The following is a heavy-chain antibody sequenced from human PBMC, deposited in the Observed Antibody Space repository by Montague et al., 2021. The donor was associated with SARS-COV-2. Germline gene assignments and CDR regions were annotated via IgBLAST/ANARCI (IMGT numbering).Heavy chain of an antibody. D-gene: IGHD3-10*01. CDR3: ARGGIRTGMNRGVRSRPFDS. J-gene: IGHJ5*01. CDR2: VYHSGST. V-gene: IGHV4-34*01. Sequence: SETLSLTCAVSGGSFSDDYWSWIRQSPGKGLEWIGEVYHSGSTTYNPSVRSRVLISIDTSRSQISLNLRSVTAADTAVYYCARGGIRTGMNRGVRSRPFDSWGQGTPVTVSS. CDR1: GGSFSDDY.